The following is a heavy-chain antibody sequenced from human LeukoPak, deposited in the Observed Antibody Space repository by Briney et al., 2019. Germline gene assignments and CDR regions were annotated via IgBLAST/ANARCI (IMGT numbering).Heavy chain of an antibody. J-gene: IGHJ4*02. Sequence: GESLKISCQGSGYSFTSYWIGWVRQIPVKGLEWMAIIYPGDSDIRYSPSFQGQVTISADESITTAYLQWSSLKASDTAVYYCACGSSLPLSYWGQGTLVTVSS. CDR3: ACGSSLPLSY. V-gene: IGHV5-51*01. D-gene: IGHD2-21*02. CDR1: GYSFTSYW. CDR2: IYPGDSDI.